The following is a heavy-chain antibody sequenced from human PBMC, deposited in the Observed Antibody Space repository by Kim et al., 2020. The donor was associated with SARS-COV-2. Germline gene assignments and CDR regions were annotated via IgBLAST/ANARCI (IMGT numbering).Heavy chain of an antibody. CDR2: ISSSSSYT. CDR1: GFTFSDYY. Sequence: GGSLRLSCAVSGFTFSDYYMSWIRQAPGKGLEWVSYISSSSSYTNYADSVKGRFTISRDKAKNSLYLQMNSLRAEDTAVYYCGGDESIVGDTQDTFDIWGQGKMVTVSS. V-gene: IGHV3-11*05. CDR3: GGDESIVGDTQDTFDI. D-gene: IGHD1-26*01. J-gene: IGHJ3*02.